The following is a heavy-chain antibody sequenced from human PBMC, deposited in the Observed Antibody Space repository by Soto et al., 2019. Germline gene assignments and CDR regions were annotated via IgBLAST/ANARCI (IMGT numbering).Heavy chain of an antibody. J-gene: IGHJ5*02. CDR3: ARDCSGGVVVPRPRQYNGFDP. Sequence: QVQLVQSGAEVKKPGSSVKVSCKASGGTFSSYAISWVRQAPGQGLEWMGGIIPIFGTANYEQKFQGRVTISADESTSTAYMELSSLRAEDTAVYYCARDCSGGVVVPRPRQYNGFDPWGQGTLVTVSS. V-gene: IGHV1-69*01. CDR1: GGTFSSYA. CDR2: IIPIFGTA. D-gene: IGHD2-15*01.